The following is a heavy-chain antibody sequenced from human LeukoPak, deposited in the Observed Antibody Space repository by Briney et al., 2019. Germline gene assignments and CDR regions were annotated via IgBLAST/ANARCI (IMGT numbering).Heavy chain of an antibody. V-gene: IGHV1-69*04. D-gene: IGHD3-3*01. Sequence: SVKVSCKASGGTFSSYAISWVRQAPGQGLEWMGRIIPILGIANYAQKFQGRVTITADKSTSTAYMELSSLRSEDTAVYYCARDNRSGFWSGYFDHWGQGTLVTVSS. CDR1: GGTFSSYA. J-gene: IGHJ4*02. CDR3: ARDNRSGFWSGYFDH. CDR2: IIPILGIA.